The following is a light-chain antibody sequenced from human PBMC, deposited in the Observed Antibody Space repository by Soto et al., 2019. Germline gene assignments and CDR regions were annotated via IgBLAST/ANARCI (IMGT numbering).Light chain of an antibody. CDR1: QTSSSW. J-gene: IGKJ1*01. CDR3: QHYNSYSEA. CDR2: KAS. Sequence: DIQMTQSPSTLSGSVGDRVTITCRASQTSSSWLAWYQQKPGKAPKLLIYKASTLKSGVPSRFSGSGSGTEFILTISSLQPDDFATYYCQHYNSYSEAFGQGTKVELK. V-gene: IGKV1-5*03.